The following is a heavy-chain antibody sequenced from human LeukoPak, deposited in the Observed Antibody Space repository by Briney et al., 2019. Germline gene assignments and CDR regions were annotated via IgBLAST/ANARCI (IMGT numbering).Heavy chain of an antibody. CDR2: ISAYNGNT. D-gene: IGHD1-14*01. CDR1: GYTFTSYG. CDR3: SRGPRYQIFDY. Sequence: ASVKVSCTASGYTFTSYGISWVRQAPGQGLEWMGWISAYNGNTNYAQKLQGRVTMTTDTSTSKAYMELRSLRSDDTAVYYCSRGPRYQIFDYWGHGTLVTVSS. J-gene: IGHJ4*01. V-gene: IGHV1-18*04.